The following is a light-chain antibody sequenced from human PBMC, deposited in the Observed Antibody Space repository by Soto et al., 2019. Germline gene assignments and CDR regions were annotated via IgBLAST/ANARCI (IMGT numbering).Light chain of an antibody. CDR3: QPYGSSPLIT. J-gene: IGKJ3*01. CDR2: GAS. Sequence: EIVLTQSPGTLSLSPGERATLSCRASQSVSSSYLAWYQQKPGQAPRLLIYGASSRATGIPDRFSGSGSGTDFTLTISSLEPEDFAVYYCQPYGSSPLITFGPGTKVDIK. V-gene: IGKV3-20*01. CDR1: QSVSSSY.